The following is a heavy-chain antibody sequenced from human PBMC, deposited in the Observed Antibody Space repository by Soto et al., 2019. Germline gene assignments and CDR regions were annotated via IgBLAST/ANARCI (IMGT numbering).Heavy chain of an antibody. CDR1: GFTFSNFW. J-gene: IGHJ6*02. Sequence: QLEESGGGLVQPGGSLRLSCKASGFTFSNFWMHWVRQVPGRGLVWVSRLNADGSDTSYADSVKVRFTVSRNNVKNTLYLQMNNLRAEDTAVYHCVRGPTSVAMYHYYYGLDVWGQGTTVIVSS. D-gene: IGHD4-17*01. V-gene: IGHV3-74*01. CDR3: VRGPTSVAMYHYYYGLDV. CDR2: LNADGSDT.